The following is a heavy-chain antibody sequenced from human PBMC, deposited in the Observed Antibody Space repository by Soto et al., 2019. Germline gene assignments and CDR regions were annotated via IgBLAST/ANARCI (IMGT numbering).Heavy chain of an antibody. Sequence: SETLSLTCTVSGGSISSYYWIWIRQPPGKGLEWIGYIYYSGSTNYNPSLKSRVTISVDTSKNQFSLKLSSVTAADTAVYYCARLGCSSTSCYRIFDYWGQGTLVTVSS. V-gene: IGHV4-59*08. CDR3: ARLGCSSTSCYRIFDY. CDR2: IYYSGST. D-gene: IGHD2-2*02. J-gene: IGHJ4*02. CDR1: GGSISSYY.